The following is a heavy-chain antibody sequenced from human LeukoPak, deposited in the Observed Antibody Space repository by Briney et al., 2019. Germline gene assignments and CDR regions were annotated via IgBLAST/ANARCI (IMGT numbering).Heavy chain of an antibody. Sequence: GGSLRLSCAVSGITFSTYWMSWVRQAPGKGLEWVANINPDGSEVYYVDSMKGPFIISRDNAKNSLFLQMNNLRAEDTAVYYCATHQARRFDYWGQGTLVTVSS. D-gene: IGHD2-2*01. J-gene: IGHJ4*02. CDR2: INPDGSEV. CDR3: ATHQARRFDY. V-gene: IGHV3-7*01. CDR1: GITFSTYW.